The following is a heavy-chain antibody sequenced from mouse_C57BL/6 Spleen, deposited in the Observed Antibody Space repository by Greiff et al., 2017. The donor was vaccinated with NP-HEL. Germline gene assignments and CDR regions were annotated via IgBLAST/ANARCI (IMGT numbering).Heavy chain of an antibody. CDR2: IDPSDSYT. J-gene: IGHJ4*01. V-gene: IGHV1-69*01. Sequence: QVQLKQPGAELVMPGASVKLSCKASGYTFTSYWMHWVKQRPGQGLEWIGEIDPSDSYTNYNHKFKGKSTLTVDKSSSTAYMQLSSLTSEDSAVYYCARRDSSYAMDYWGQGTSVTVSS. CDR1: GYTFTSYW. CDR3: ARRDSSYAMDY.